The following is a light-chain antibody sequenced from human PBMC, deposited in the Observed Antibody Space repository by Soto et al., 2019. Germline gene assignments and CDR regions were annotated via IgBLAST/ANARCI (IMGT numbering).Light chain of an antibody. CDR2: DVS. J-gene: IGLJ1*01. Sequence: SALTQPASVSGSPGQSISISCTGTSSDVGAYNYISWYQQHPGKAPKLIIYDVSNRPSGVSSRFSGSKSGNTASLTISWLQAEDGADYYCSAYTITSPYVFGTGTKVTV. CDR1: SSDVGAYNY. CDR3: SAYTITSPYV. V-gene: IGLV2-14*03.